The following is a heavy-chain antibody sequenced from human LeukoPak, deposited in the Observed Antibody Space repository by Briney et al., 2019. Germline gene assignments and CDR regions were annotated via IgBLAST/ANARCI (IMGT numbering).Heavy chain of an antibody. J-gene: IGHJ3*02. Sequence: SETLSLTCTVSGGSISSYYWSWIRQPPGEGLEWSGYIYYSGSTNYNPSLKSRVTISVDTSKNQFSLKLSSVTAADTAVYYCARVRWFGADAFDIWGQGTMVTVSS. V-gene: IGHV4-59*01. D-gene: IGHD3-10*01. CDR1: GGSISSYY. CDR2: IYYSGST. CDR3: ARVRWFGADAFDI.